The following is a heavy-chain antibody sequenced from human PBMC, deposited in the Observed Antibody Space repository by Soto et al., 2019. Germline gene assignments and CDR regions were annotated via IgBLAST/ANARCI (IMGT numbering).Heavy chain of an antibody. V-gene: IGHV1-69*08. CDR1: GGTFSSYT. J-gene: IGHJ4*02. CDR3: ARDAGDVWGSYRPFDY. D-gene: IGHD3-16*02. Sequence: QVQLVQSGAEVKKPGSSVKVSCKASGGTFSSYTISWVRQAPGQGLEWMGRIIPILGIANYAQKFQGRVTITADKSTSTAYMELSSLRSEDTAVYYCARDAGDVWGSYRPFDYWGQGTLVTVSS. CDR2: IIPILGIA.